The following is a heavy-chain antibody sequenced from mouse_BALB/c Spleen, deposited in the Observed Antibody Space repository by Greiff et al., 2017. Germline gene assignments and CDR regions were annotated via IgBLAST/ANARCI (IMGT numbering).Heavy chain of an antibody. V-gene: IGHV5-17*02. Sequence: EVQLVESGGGLVQPGGSRKLSCAASGFTFSSFGMHWVRQAPEKGLEWVAYISSGSSTIYYADTVKGRFTISRDNPKNTLFLQMTSLRSEDTAMYYCARKVSNYYAMDYWGQGTSVTVSS. D-gene: IGHD1-3*01. CDR3: ARKVSNYYAMDY. J-gene: IGHJ4*01. CDR1: GFTFSSFG. CDR2: ISSGSSTI.